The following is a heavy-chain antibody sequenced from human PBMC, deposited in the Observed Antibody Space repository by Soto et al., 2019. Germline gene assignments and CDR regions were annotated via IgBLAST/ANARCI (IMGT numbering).Heavy chain of an antibody. V-gene: IGHV5-51*01. D-gene: IGHD2-15*01. CDR1: GYSFATNW. CDR2: ISPDDSDT. Sequence: PGESLKISCKGSGYSFATNWIGWVRQRPGKGLEWMGIISPDDSDTRYSPSFQGQVTISADKSISTAYLQWSSLKASDTAMYYCARLQGDCSGGSCPYYYYYDMDVWGQGTTVTV. J-gene: IGHJ6*02. CDR3: ARLQGDCSGGSCPYYYYYDMDV.